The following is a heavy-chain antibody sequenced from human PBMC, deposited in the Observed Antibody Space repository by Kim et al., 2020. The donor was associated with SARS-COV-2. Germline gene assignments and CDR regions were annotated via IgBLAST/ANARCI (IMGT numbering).Heavy chain of an antibody. Sequence: GGSLRLSCAASGFTFSSYSMNWVRQAPGKGLEWVSSISSSSSYIYYADSVKGRFTISRDNAKNSLYLQMNSLRAEDTAVYYCATNYGSGSPPSWFDPWGQGTLVTVSS. CDR2: ISSSSSYI. CDR3: ATNYGSGSPPSWFDP. V-gene: IGHV3-21*01. CDR1: GFTFSSYS. D-gene: IGHD3-10*01. J-gene: IGHJ5*02.